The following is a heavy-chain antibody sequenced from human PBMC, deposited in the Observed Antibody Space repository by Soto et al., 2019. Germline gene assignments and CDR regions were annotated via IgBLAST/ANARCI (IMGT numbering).Heavy chain of an antibody. CDR3: AKGGSFVGVVTPFYYYYYMDV. J-gene: IGHJ6*03. Sequence: GGSLRLSCAASGFTFSSYAMSWVRPAPGKGLEWVSAISGSGGSTYYADSVKGRFTISRDSSKNTQYRQMNSLRAEVTSVYYCAKGGSFVGVVTPFYYYYYMDVWGKGTTVTVSS. CDR1: GFTFSSYA. D-gene: IGHD3-3*01. CDR2: ISGSGGST. V-gene: IGHV3-23*01.